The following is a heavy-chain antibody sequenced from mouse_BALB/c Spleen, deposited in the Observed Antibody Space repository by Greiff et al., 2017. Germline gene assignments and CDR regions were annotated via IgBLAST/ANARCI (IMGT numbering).Heavy chain of an antibody. CDR3: ARLLRSYYAMDY. CDR1: GFSLTSYG. D-gene: IGHD1-1*01. CDR2: IWAGGST. J-gene: IGHJ4*01. Sequence: VQGVESGPGLVAPSQSLSITCTVSGFSLTSYGVHWVRQPPGKGLEWLGVIWAGGSTNYNSALMSRLSISKDNSKSQVFLKMNSLQTDDTAMYYCARLLRSYYAMDYWGQGTSVTVSS. V-gene: IGHV2-9*02.